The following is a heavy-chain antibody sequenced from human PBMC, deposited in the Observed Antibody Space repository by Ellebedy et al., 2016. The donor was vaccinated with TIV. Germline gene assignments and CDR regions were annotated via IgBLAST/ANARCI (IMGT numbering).Heavy chain of an antibody. CDR2: ICTDGGDT. J-gene: IGHJ4*02. CDR3: VKEAFYPGIVATYFDY. V-gene: IGHV3-64D*06. D-gene: IGHD3-22*01. CDR1: GFTFSSQV. Sequence: GGSLRLSCSASGFTFSSQVMHWVRQAPGKGLEYISAICTDGGDTYYTDSVQGRFTISRDNSTNTLYLQMSSLRPEDTALYYCVKEAFYPGIVATYFDYWGQGTLVTVSS.